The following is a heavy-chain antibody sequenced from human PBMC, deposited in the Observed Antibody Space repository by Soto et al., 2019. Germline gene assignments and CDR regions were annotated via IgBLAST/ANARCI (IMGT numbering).Heavy chain of an antibody. CDR2: INHSGST. CDR3: ARDKITGLFDY. Sequence: QVQLQQWGAGLLKPSETLSLTCAVYGGSFSGYYWTWLRQPPGTGLEWIGEINHSGSTNYNPSLKSRLTISVDTSKNQFSLKLTSVTAADTAVYYCARDKITGLFDYWGQGTLVTVSS. D-gene: IGHD2-8*02. V-gene: IGHV4-34*01. CDR1: GGSFSGYY. J-gene: IGHJ4*02.